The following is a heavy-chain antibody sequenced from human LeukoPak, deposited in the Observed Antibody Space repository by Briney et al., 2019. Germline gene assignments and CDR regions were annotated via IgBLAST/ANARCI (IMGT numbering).Heavy chain of an antibody. D-gene: IGHD6-13*01. J-gene: IGHJ4*02. Sequence: GGSLRLSCAASGFTFSSYGMHRVRQAPGKGLEWVAVISYDGSNKYYADSVKGRFTISRDNSKNTLYLQMNSLRAEDTAVYYCAAGYSSSWYDYWGQGTLVTVSS. CDR3: AAGYSSSWYDY. CDR2: ISYDGSNK. CDR1: GFTFSSYG. V-gene: IGHV3-30*03.